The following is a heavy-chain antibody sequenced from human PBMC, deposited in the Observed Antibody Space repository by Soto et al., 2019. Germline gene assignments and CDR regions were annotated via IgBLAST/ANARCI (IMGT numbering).Heavy chain of an antibody. CDR1: GYTFTSYY. J-gene: IGHJ3*02. V-gene: IGHV1-46*01. CDR3: ARVWSFYYDSSGYSRAFDI. CDR2: INPSGCRT. D-gene: IGHD3-22*01. Sequence: ASVKVSCKASGYTFTSYYMHWVRQAPGQGLERMRIINPSGCRTRYVKKFRGRVTLTRDTSTSTVYMVLICLRSEETAVYYCARVWSFYYDSSGYSRAFDIWGQGTMVTVSS.